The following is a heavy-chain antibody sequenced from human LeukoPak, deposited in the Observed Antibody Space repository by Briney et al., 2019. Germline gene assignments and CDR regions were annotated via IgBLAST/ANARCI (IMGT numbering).Heavy chain of an antibody. D-gene: IGHD3-22*01. V-gene: IGHV3-30*02. CDR2: IRYDGSNK. J-gene: IGHJ1*01. CDR1: GFTFSSYG. CDR3: ATYSSLNRREFQY. Sequence: GGSLRLSWAASGFTFSSYGMHWVRQAPGKGLEWVAFIRYDGSNKYYADSVKGRFTISRDNAKNSLYLQMNSLRAEDTAVYYCATYSSLNRREFQYWGQGTLLTVSS.